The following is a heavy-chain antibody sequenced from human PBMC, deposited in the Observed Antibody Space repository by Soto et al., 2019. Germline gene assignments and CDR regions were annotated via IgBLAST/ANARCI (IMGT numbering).Heavy chain of an antibody. J-gene: IGHJ4*02. V-gene: IGHV1-2*04. CDR2: INPNSGGT. CDR3: ARDLKYSSSWYSLSFDY. D-gene: IGHD6-13*01. Sequence: ASVKVSCKASGYTFTGYYMHWVRQAPGQGLEWMGWINPNSGGTNYAQKFQGWVTMTSDTSISTAYMELSRLRSDDTAVYYCARDLKYSSSWYSLSFDYWGQGTLVTVSS. CDR1: GYTFTGYY.